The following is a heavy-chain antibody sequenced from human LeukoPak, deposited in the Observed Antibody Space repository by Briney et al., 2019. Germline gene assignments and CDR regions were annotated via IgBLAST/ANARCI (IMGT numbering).Heavy chain of an antibody. CDR3: ASTYGSGSYYFDY. D-gene: IGHD3-10*01. V-gene: IGHV4-39*01. Sequence: PSETLSLTCTVPGGSISSSSYYWGWIRQPPGKGLEWIGSIYYSGSTYYNPSLKSRITISVDTSKNQFSLKLSSVTAADTAVYYCASTYGSGSYYFDYWGQGTLVTVSS. CDR2: IYYSGST. CDR1: GGSISSSSYY. J-gene: IGHJ4*02.